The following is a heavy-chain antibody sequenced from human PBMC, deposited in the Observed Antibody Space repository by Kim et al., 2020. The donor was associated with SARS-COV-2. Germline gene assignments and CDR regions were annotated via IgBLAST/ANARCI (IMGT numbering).Heavy chain of an antibody. Sequence: GGSLRLSCAASGFTFSSYGMHWVRQAPGKGLEWVAVISYDGSNKYYADSVKGRFTISRDNSKNTLYLQMNSLRAEDRAVYYCAKDKSRIVVVIRALADYWGQGTLVTVSS. V-gene: IGHV3-30*18. CDR3: AKDKSRIVVVIRALADY. J-gene: IGHJ4*02. D-gene: IGHD3-22*01. CDR2: ISYDGSNK. CDR1: GFTFSSYG.